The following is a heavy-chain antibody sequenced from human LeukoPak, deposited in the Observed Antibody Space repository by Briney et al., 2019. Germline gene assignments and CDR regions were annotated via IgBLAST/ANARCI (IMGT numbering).Heavy chain of an antibody. V-gene: IGHV3-7*01. CDR3: ARDPDMVRGVNFDY. D-gene: IGHD3-10*01. CDR1: GFTFSIHW. Sequence: GGSLGLSCAASGFTFSIHWMNWVRQAPGKGLEWVANIKQDGSEKYYVYSVKGRFTISRDNAKNSLYLQMNSLRAEDTAFYYCARDPDMVRGVNFDYWGQGTLVTVSS. J-gene: IGHJ4*02. CDR2: IKQDGSEK.